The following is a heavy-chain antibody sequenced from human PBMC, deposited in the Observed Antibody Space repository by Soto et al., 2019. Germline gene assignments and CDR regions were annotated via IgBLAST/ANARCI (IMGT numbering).Heavy chain of an antibody. J-gene: IGHJ3*02. CDR2: INYGGST. V-gene: IGHV4-34*01. CDR3: ARDKVTTPNGFDI. CDR1: GVSFSGHY. Sequence: SETLSLTCVVSGVSFSGHYWSWIRQTPGKGLEWIVEINYGGSTKYNPSLKSRVTISLDTSNNHLSLKLSSVTAADTAVYYCARDKVTTPNGFDIWGQGTMVTVSS.